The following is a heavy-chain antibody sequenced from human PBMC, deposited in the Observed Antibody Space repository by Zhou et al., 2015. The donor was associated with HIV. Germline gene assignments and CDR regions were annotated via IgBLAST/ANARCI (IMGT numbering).Heavy chain of an antibody. J-gene: IGHJ4*02. V-gene: IGHV1-18*01. CDR2: ISAYNGNT. CDR1: GYTFSSYA. D-gene: IGHD3-3*01. CDR3: ARRAKSGDYDFWSGYYPFDY. Sequence: QVQLVQSGTEVKKPGASVKVSCKASGYTFSSYAISWVRQAPGQGLEWMGWISAYNGNTNYAQKFQGRVTMTTDTYTSTAYMEVRSLRSDDTAVYYCARRAKSGDYDFWSGYYPFDYWGQGTLVTVSS.